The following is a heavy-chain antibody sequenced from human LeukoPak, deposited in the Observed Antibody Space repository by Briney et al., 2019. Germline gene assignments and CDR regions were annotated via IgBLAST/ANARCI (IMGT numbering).Heavy chain of an antibody. D-gene: IGHD6-13*01. CDR1: GGTFSSYA. Sequence: GSSVKVSCKASGGTFSSYAISWVRQAPGQGLEWMGGIIPIFGTANYAQKFQGRVTITTDESTSTAYMELSSLRSEDTAVYYCARTAVGIAASGGFDYWGQGTLVTVSS. J-gene: IGHJ4*02. CDR3: ARTAVGIAASGGFDY. V-gene: IGHV1-69*05. CDR2: IIPIFGTA.